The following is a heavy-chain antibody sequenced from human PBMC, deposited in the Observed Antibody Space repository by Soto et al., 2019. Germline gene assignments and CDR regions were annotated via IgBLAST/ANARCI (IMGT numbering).Heavy chain of an antibody. CDR1: GFTFSDYG. D-gene: IGHD4-17*01. CDR3: AKEARSRAVTATRVYGMDV. J-gene: IGHJ6*02. CDR2: ISHDGSNK. Sequence: QVNLVESGGALVQPGRSLRLSCAASGFTFSDYGMHGFRQAPAKGLGWVAAISHDGSNKFYGDSVKGRFTISRDNSKNTLLLQTDSLRDEDTAVYFCAKEARSRAVTATRVYGMDVWGQGTTVAVSS. V-gene: IGHV3-30*18.